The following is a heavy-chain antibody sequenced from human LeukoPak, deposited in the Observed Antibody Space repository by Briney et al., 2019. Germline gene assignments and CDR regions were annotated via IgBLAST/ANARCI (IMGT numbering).Heavy chain of an antibody. D-gene: IGHD3-3*01. CDR3: ARERSSGRDYYYYGMDV. CDR1: GGSFTFTSHA. V-gene: IGHV1-69*13. J-gene: IGHJ6*02. Sequence: SVKVSCKASGGSFTFTSHAISWVRQAPGQGLEWMGGLIPIYGSANYAQKFQGRLTITSDGSTRTVYMELSSLRPEDSAVHYCARERSSGRDYYYYGMDVWGQGTTVTVSS. CDR2: LIPIYGSA.